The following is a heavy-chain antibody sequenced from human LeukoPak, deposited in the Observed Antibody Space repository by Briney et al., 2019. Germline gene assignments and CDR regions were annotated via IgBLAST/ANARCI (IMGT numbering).Heavy chain of an antibody. CDR3: ARGPAEWLFLEAYYYGMDV. J-gene: IGHJ6*02. V-gene: IGHV3-30*03. CDR1: GFTFSSYG. CDR2: ISYDGSNK. D-gene: IGHD3-3*01. Sequence: GGSLRLSCAASGFTFSSYGMHWVRQAPGKGLEWVAVISYDGSNKYYADSVKGRFTISRDNSKNTLYLQMNSLRAEDTAVYYCARGPAEWLFLEAYYYGMDVWGQGTTVTVSS.